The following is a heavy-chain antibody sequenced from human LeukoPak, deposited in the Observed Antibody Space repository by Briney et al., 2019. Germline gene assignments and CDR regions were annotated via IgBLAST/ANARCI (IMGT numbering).Heavy chain of an antibody. CDR1: GDSFSNYY. CDR3: ARYGVVIASTFYYTDV. J-gene: IGHJ6*03. V-gene: IGHV4-59*13. CDR2: MHPGGTT. Sequence: SETLSLTCTVSGDSFSNYYWSWIRQSPGKGLEWIAFMHPGGTTKYSPSLMSRVAMSVDTSNNQFSLTLTALTAADTAVYYCARYGVVIASTFYYTDVWGKGTAVTVSS. D-gene: IGHD2-15*01.